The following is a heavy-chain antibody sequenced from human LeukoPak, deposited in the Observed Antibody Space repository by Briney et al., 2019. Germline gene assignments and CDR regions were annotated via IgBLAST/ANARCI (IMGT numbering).Heavy chain of an antibody. V-gene: IGHV1-69*13. CDR3: ARVNCGGDCYSDRGAFDI. J-gene: IGHJ3*02. D-gene: IGHD2-21*02. CDR2: IIPIFGTA. CDR1: GGTFSSYT. Sequence: SVKVSCKASGGTFSSYTISWVRQAPGQGLEWMGGIIPIFGTANYAQKFQGRVTITADDSTSTAYMELSSLRSEDTAVYYCARVNCGGDCYSDRGAFDIWGQGTMVTVSS.